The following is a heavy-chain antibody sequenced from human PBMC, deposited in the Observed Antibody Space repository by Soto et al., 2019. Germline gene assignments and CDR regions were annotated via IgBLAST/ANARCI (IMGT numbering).Heavy chain of an antibody. J-gene: IGHJ5*02. D-gene: IGHD3-22*01. V-gene: IGHV4-61*01. CDR1: CGSVSSCSYY. Sequence: SETLPLTCTVSCGSVSSCSYYWSWIRHPPGKGLEWIGYIYYSGSTNYNPSLKSRVTISVDTSKNQFSLKLSSVTAADTAVYYCARVFYRMDYDCSGYYCDEYGRLVPWGQGTLVTVSS. CDR2: IYYSGST. CDR3: ARVFYRMDYDCSGYYCDEYGRLVP.